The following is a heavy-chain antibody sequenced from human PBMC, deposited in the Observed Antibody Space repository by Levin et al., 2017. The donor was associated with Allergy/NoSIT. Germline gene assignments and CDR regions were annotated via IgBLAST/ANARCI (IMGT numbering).Heavy chain of an antibody. D-gene: IGHD1-26*01. Sequence: GESLKISCAASGFTFSSYGMHWVRQAPGKGLEWVAVIWYDGSNKYYADSVKGRFTISRDNSKNTLYLQMNSLRAEDTAVYYCARENLGATTLDNWFDPWGQGTLVTVSS. CDR1: GFTFSSYG. V-gene: IGHV3-33*01. CDR2: IWYDGSNK. CDR3: ARENLGATTLDNWFDP. J-gene: IGHJ5*02.